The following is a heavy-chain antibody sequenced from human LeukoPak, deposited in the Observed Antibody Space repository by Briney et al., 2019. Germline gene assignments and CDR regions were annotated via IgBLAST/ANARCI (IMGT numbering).Heavy chain of an antibody. CDR3: ACLPITRIVEDFDY. V-gene: IGHV3-21*01. Sequence: GGSLRLSCAPSGFTFRSYSMNWVRQAPGDGLEWVSSISSSSSYIYYAGSVKGRFTITRDNAKNSLYLQMNSLRAEDTAVYYCACLPITRIVEDFDYWGQGTLVTVSS. J-gene: IGHJ4*02. D-gene: IGHD3-22*01. CDR2: ISSSSSYI. CDR1: GFTFRSYS.